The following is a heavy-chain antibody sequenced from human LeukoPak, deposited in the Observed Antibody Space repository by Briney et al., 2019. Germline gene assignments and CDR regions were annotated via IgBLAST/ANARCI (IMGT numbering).Heavy chain of an antibody. Sequence: SVKVSCKASGGTFSSYAISWVRQAPGQGLEWMGGIIPIFGTANYAQKFQGRVTITADESTSTAYMELSSLRSEDTAVYYCARVRPYYDFWSGYYTDPYFDLWGRGTLVTVSS. CDR3: ARVRPYYDFWSGYYTDPYFDL. V-gene: IGHV1-69*13. CDR1: GGTFSSYA. CDR2: IIPIFGTA. J-gene: IGHJ2*01. D-gene: IGHD3-3*01.